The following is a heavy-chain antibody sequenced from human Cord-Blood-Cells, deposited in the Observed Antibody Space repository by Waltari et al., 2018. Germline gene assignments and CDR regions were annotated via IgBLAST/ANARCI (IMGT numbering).Heavy chain of an antibody. CDR1: GGSFRGYY. J-gene: IGHJ5*02. CDR3: ARVDCSSTSCYKNWFDP. D-gene: IGHD2-2*02. Sequence: QVQLQQWGAGLLQPSETLSLTCDADGGSFRGYYWSWIRQSQGQGLEWIGEINHSGSTNSNPSLKSRVTISVDTSKNQFSLKLSSVTAADTAVYYCARVDCSSTSCYKNWFDPWGQGTLVTVSS. CDR2: INHSGST. V-gene: IGHV4-34*01.